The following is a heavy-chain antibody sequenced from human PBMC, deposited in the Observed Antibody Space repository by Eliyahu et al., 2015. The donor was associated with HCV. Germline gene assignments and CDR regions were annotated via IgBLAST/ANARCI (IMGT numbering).Heavy chain of an antibody. CDR2: ISGSGHST. D-gene: IGHD6-13*01. V-gene: IGHV3-23*01. CDR1: GFTFSSYA. J-gene: IGHJ4*02. Sequence: EVQLLESGGGLVQPGGSLRLSCAASGFTFSSYAMNWVRQAPGKGLEWVSAISGSGHSTYYADSVKGRFAISRDNSKNTLYLQVNSLRAEDTAVYYCAKLIDSSRPEWGQGTLVTVSS. CDR3: AKLIDSSRPE.